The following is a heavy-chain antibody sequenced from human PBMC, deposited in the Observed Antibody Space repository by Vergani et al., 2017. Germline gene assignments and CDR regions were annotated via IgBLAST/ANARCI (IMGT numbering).Heavy chain of an antibody. CDR1: GGSFSGYY. CDR3: ARWGSSWYGGFDY. D-gene: IGHD6-13*01. Sequence: QVQLQQWGAGLLKPSETLSLTCAVYGGSFSGYYWIWIRQPPGKGLEWIGEINHSGSTNYNPSLKSRVTISVDTSKNQFSLKLSSVTAADTAVYYCARWGSSWYGGFDYWGQGTLVTVSS. CDR2: INHSGST. J-gene: IGHJ4*02. V-gene: IGHV4-34*01.